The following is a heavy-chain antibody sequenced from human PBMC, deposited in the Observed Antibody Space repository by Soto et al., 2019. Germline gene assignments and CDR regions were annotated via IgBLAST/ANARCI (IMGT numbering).Heavy chain of an antibody. CDR2: ISGSGGST. D-gene: IGHD2-15*01. J-gene: IGHJ5*02. CDR1: GFTFSSYA. CDR3: AKFPCSGGSCYSNWFDP. V-gene: IGHV3-23*01. Sequence: GGSLRLSCAASGFTFSSYAMSWVRQAPGKGLEWVSAISGSGGSTYYADSVKGRFTISRDNSKNTLYLQMNSLRAEDTAVYYCAKFPCSGGSCYSNWFDPWGQGTLVTVSS.